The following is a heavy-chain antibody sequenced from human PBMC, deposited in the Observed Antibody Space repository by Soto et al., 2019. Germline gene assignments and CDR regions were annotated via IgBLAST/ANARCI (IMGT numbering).Heavy chain of an antibody. V-gene: IGHV3-30-3*01. CDR2: ISYDGINQ. D-gene: IGHD1-26*01. CDR1: GFTFRTYA. Sequence: QVQLVESGGGVVQPGRSLRLSCAASGFTFRTYAMHWVRQVPQAPGKGLAWVAVISYDGINQFYADSVRGRFTISRDNSKITLYLQMHSLRAADTAVYYWARDDYTTTGRKSGFEDWGQGTLVTVSS. J-gene: IGHJ4*02. CDR3: ARDDYTTTGRKSGFED.